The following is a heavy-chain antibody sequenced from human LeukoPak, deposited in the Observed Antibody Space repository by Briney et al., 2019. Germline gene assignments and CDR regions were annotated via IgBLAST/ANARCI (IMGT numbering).Heavy chain of an antibody. CDR1: GYTFTSYD. J-gene: IGHJ6*04. CDR3: ARALAGTAELDV. Sequence: ASVKVSCKASGYTFTSYDIHWVRQATGQGREWMGRMNPNNGNTGDAQKFQGRVTMTRDPSISTAYMELSSLRSEDTGVYFCARALAGTAELDVWGKGTTVTVSS. V-gene: IGHV1-8*01. D-gene: IGHD1-1*01. CDR2: MNPNNGNT.